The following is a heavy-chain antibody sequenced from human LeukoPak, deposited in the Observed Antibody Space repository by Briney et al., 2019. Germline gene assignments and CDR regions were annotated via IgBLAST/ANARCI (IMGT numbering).Heavy chain of an antibody. J-gene: IGHJ3*02. Sequence: GGSLRLSCAASGFTLSIYWIGLVRQAPGKGLEWVANIKEDGSEKYYVDSVKGRFTISRDNAKESVFLQMNSLRAEDTAVYYCVREQRVERADAFDIWGQGTMVTVSS. CDR3: VREQRVERADAFDI. D-gene: IGHD1-1*01. CDR1: GFTLSIYW. V-gene: IGHV3-7*01. CDR2: IKEDGSEK.